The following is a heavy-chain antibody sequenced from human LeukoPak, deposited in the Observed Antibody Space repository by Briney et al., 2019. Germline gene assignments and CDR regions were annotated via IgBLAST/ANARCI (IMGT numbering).Heavy chain of an antibody. V-gene: IGHV3-53*01. CDR1: GFTVSSNY. CDR3: AKDNIAVAGNFDY. J-gene: IGHJ4*02. Sequence: GGSLRLSCAASGFTVSSNYMSWVRQAPGKGLEWVSVIYSGGSTYYADSVKGRFTISRDNSKNTLYLQMNSLRAEDTAVYYCAKDNIAVAGNFDYWGQGTLVTVSS. CDR2: IYSGGST. D-gene: IGHD6-19*01.